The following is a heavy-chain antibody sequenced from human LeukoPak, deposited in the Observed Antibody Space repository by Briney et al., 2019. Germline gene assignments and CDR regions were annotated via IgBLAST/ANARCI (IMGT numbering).Heavy chain of an antibody. V-gene: IGHV4-4*07. Sequence: SETLSLTCTVSGGSISSYYWSWIRQPAGKGLEWIGRIYTSGSTNYNPSLKSRVTMSVDTSKNQFSLKLSSVTAADTAVYYCARVGAVTTYYYYYMDVWGKGTTVTVSS. J-gene: IGHJ6*03. CDR2: IYTSGST. CDR3: ARVGAVTTYYYYYMDV. CDR1: GGSISSYY. D-gene: IGHD4-17*01.